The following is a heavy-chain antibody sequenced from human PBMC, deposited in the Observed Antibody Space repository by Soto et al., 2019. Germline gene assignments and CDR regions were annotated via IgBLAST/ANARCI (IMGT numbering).Heavy chain of an antibody. D-gene: IGHD4-17*01. J-gene: IGHJ6*03. Sequence: GGSLRLSCAASGFTVSSNYMSWVRQAPGKGLEWVSVIYSGGSTYYADSVKGRFTISRDNSKNTLYLQMNSLRAEDTAVYYCARVKRGDYDYYYYMDVWAKGPRSPSP. CDR1: GFTVSSNY. CDR2: IYSGGST. CDR3: ARVKRGDYDYYYYMDV. V-gene: IGHV3-66*01.